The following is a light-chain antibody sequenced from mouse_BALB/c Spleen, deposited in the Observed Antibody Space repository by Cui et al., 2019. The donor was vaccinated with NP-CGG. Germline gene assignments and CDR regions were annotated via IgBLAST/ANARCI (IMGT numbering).Light chain of an antibody. CDR2: GTN. CDR3: ALWYSNHWV. V-gene: IGLV1*01. Sequence: QAVVTQESALTTSHGETVTLTCRSSTGAGTTSNYANGVQEKPDHLFTGLIGGTNNRAPGVPARFSGSLIGDKAALTITGAQTEDEAIYFCALWYSNHWVFGGGTKLTVL. J-gene: IGLJ1*01. CDR1: TGAGTTSNY.